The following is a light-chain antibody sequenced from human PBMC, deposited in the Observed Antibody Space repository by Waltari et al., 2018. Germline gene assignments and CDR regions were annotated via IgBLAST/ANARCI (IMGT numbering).Light chain of an antibody. J-gene: IGKJ4*01. CDR2: DAS. CDR1: QSVSSY. Sequence: EIVLTQSPATLSLSPGERAPLSCRARQSVSSYLAWDQQKPGQAPRLLIYDASNRATGIPARFSGSGSGTDFTLTISSLEPEDFAVYYCQQRSNWPPLTFGGGTKVEIK. CDR3: QQRSNWPPLT. V-gene: IGKV3-11*01.